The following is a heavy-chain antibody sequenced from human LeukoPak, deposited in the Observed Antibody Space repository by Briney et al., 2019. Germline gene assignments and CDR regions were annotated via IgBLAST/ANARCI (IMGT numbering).Heavy chain of an antibody. J-gene: IGHJ4*02. CDR1: GGSISSYY. D-gene: IGHD3-10*02. CDR2: MYYSGSA. CDR3: ATYHFRGDTSHYFDY. Sequence: SETLSLTCTVSGGSISSYYWSWIRQSPGKGLEWIGYMYYSGSANYNPSLKSRVTISIDTSKNQLSLRLSSVTAADTAVYYCATYHFRGDTSHYFDYWGQGTLVTVSS. V-gene: IGHV4-59*01.